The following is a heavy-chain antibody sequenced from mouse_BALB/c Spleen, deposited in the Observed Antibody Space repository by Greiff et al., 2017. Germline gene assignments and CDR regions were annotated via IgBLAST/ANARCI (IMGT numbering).Heavy chain of an antibody. CDR1: GFNFTDYY. V-gene: IGHV14-4*02. J-gene: IGHJ3*01. CDR2: IDPENGDT. Sequence: VQLKESGAELVRSGASVKLSCTASGFNFTDYYMHWVKQRPEQGLEWIGWIDPENGDTEYAPKFQGKATMTADTSSNTAYLQLSSLTSEDTAVYYCSAGGQLRFAYWGQGTLVTVSA. CDR3: SAGGQLRFAY. D-gene: IGHD3-3*01.